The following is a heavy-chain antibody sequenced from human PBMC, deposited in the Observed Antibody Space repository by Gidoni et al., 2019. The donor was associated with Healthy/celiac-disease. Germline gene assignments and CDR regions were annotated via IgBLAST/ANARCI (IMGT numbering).Heavy chain of an antibody. CDR1: GVTCSSYA. V-gene: IGHV3-30*01. CDR3: ARDAGYRSSWFKYYYYYGMDV. D-gene: IGHD6-13*01. J-gene: IGHJ6*02. CDR2: LSYDGSNI. Sequence: QVQLVEAGGGVVQPGRSLRLSCAASGVTCSSYAMHWVRQAPGKGLEWVAVLSYDGSNISYADSVKGRFTISRDNSKNTLYLQMNSLRAEDTAVYSCARDAGYRSSWFKYYYYYGMDVWGQGTTVTVSS.